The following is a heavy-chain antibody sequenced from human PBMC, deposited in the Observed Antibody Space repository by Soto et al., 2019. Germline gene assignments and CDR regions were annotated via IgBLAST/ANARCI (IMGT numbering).Heavy chain of an antibody. Sequence: QVHLVESGGAVVQPGRSLRLSCEASGFTFSSFGMHWVRQSQGEGLEWVGVLWHDGSIQLYADSVKGRFTISRDNSKNTLYLQMNSLRAEDAAVYYCARDRGTVEVPPAFSWFDPWGQGTLVTVSS. CDR3: ARDRGTVEVPPAFSWFDP. D-gene: IGHD2-2*01. J-gene: IGHJ5*02. CDR2: LWHDGSIQ. V-gene: IGHV3-33*01. CDR1: GFTFSSFG.